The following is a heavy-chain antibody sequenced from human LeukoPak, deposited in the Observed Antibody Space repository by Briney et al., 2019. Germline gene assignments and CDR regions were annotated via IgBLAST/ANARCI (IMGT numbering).Heavy chain of an antibody. CDR2: IKSKTDGGTT. D-gene: IGHD2-15*01. CDR3: TTSFAVVAATTAEYFQH. J-gene: IGHJ1*01. CDR1: GFTFSNAW. V-gene: IGHV3-15*01. Sequence: PGGSLRLSCAASGFTFSNAWMSWVRQAPGKGLEWVGRIKSKTDGGTTDYAAPVKGRFTISRDDSKNTLYLQMNSLKTEDTAVYYCTTSFAVVAATTAEYFQHWGQGTLVTVSS.